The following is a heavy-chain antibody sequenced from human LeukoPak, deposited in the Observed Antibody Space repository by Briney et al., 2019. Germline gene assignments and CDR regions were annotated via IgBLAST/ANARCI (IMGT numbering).Heavy chain of an antibody. D-gene: IGHD7-27*01. CDR1: GGTFSSYA. V-gene: IGHV1-69*04. Sequence: ASVKVSCKASGGTFSSYAISWVRQAPGQGLEWMGRIIPILGIANYAQKFQGRVTMTRDTSTSTVYMELSSLRSEDTAVYYCAGGRTGDSTDYWGQGTLVTVSS. CDR2: IIPILGIA. CDR3: AGGRTGDSTDY. J-gene: IGHJ4*02.